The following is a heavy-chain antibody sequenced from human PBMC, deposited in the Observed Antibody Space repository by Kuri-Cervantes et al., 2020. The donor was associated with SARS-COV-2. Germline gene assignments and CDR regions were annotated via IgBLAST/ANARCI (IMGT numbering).Heavy chain of an antibody. CDR1: GYTFTGYY. Sequence: ASVKVSCKASGYTFTGYYMHWVRQAPGQGLEWMGWINPNSGGTNYAQKFQGRVTMTRDMSISTAYMELSRLRSDDTAVYYCARASSIVVVPAAPFDYWGQGTLVTVSS. J-gene: IGHJ4*02. V-gene: IGHV1-2*02. D-gene: IGHD2-2*01. CDR2: INPNSGGT. CDR3: ARASSIVVVPAAPFDY.